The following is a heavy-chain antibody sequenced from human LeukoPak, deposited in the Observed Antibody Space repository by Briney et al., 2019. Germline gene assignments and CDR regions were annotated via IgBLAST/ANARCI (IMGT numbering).Heavy chain of an antibody. Sequence: GGSLRLSCAASGFTFSSYGMHWVRQAPGKGLEWVGRIKSKTDGGTTDYAAPVKGRFTISRDDSKNTLYLQMNSLKTEDTAVYYCTTFVVMVAAVDYWGQGTLVTVSS. V-gene: IGHV3-15*01. CDR1: GFTFSSYG. CDR2: IKSKTDGGTT. J-gene: IGHJ4*02. CDR3: TTFVVMVAAVDY. D-gene: IGHD2-15*01.